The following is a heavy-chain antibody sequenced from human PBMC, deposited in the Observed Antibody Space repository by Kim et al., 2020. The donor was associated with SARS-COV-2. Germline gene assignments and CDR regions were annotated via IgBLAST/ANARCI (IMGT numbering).Heavy chain of an antibody. D-gene: IGHD2-2*01. J-gene: IGHJ5*02. Sequence: ASVKVSCKPSGYTFTSYAMHWVRQAPGQRLEWMGWINAGNGNTKYSQKFQGRVTITRDTSASTAYMELSSLRSEDTAVYYCARVVGCSSTSCPPPFDPWGQGTLVTVSS. CDR2: INAGNGNT. CDR3: ARVVGCSSTSCPPPFDP. V-gene: IGHV1-3*01. CDR1: GYTFTSYA.